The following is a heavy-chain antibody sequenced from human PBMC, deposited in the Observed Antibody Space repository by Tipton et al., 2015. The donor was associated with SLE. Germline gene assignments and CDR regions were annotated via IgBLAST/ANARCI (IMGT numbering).Heavy chain of an antibody. CDR3: ARGLGGCSSTSCQTYYYYGMDV. D-gene: IGHD2-2*01. V-gene: IGHV4-34*01. CDR1: GGSFSGYY. J-gene: IGHJ6*02. CDR2: INHSGST. Sequence: TLSLTCAVYGGSFSGYYWIWIRQPPGKGLEWIGEINHSGSTNYNPSLKSRVTISVDTSKNQFSLKLSSVTAADTAVYYCARGLGGCSSTSCQTYYYYGMDVWGQGTTVTVSS.